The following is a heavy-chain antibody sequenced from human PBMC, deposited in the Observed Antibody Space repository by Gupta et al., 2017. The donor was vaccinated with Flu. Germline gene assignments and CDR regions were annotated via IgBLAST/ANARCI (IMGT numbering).Heavy chain of an antibody. CDR3: ARTYCGCAGAQGVNSFDP. CDR1: GDSIISGGYY. J-gene: IGHJ5*02. D-gene: IGHD2-21*01. Sequence: QVQLQESGPGLVKPSQTLSLTCKVSGDSIISGGYYWSWIRQLPQKGLEWIGYIYYSGSTHYNPSLKNRVTISLDTSKNQFSLTLTSVTAADTAVYYCARTYCGCAGAQGVNSFDPWVQGTLVTVSS. CDR2: IYYSGST. V-gene: IGHV4-31*03.